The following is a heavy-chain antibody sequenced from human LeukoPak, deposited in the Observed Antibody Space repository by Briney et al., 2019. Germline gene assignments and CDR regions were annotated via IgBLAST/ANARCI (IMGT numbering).Heavy chain of an antibody. J-gene: IGHJ4*02. CDR1: GYSFTSYG. CDR2: ISAYNGNT. V-gene: IGHV1-18*01. Sequence: ASVKVSCKASGYSFTSYGISWVRQAPGQGLGWVGWISAYNGNTNYAQKLQGRVTMTTDTSTSTAYMELRSLRSDDTAVYYGARDDLTGYYDSSGYYPVWGQGTLVTVSS. CDR3: ARDDLTGYYDSSGYYPV. D-gene: IGHD3-22*01.